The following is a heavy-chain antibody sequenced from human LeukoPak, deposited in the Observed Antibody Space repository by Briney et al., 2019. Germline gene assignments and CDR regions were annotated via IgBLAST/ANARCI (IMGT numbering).Heavy chain of an antibody. J-gene: IGHJ4*02. V-gene: IGHV3-30*02. CDR3: AKDQALLPLLWFGELFSAEGEGNPFDY. D-gene: IGHD3-10*01. Sequence: GGSLRLSCAASGFTFSSYGMHWVRQAPGKGLEWVAFIRYDGSNKYYADSVKGRFTISRDNSKNTLYLQMNSLRAEDTAVYYCAKDQALLPLLWFGELFSAEGEGNPFDYWGQGTLVTVSS. CDR2: IRYDGSNK. CDR1: GFTFSSYG.